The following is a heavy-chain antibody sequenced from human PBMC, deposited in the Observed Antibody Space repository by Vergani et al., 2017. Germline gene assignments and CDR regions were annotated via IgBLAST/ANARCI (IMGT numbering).Heavy chain of an antibody. V-gene: IGHV3-48*01. CDR3: ARDRGYYYDSSGEFDY. D-gene: IGHD3-22*01. Sequence: EVQLVESGGGLVQPGGSLRLSCAASGFTFSSYSMNWVRQAPGKGLEWVSYISSSSSTIYYADSVKGRFTISRDNAKNSLYLQMNSLRAEDTAVYYCARDRGYYYDSSGEFDYWGQGTLVTVSS. CDR1: GFTFSSYS. CDR2: ISSSSSTI. J-gene: IGHJ4*02.